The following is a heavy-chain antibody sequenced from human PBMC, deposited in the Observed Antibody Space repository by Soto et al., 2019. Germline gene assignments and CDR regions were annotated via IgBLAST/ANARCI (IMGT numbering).Heavy chain of an antibody. CDR3: TRDWSSVIGTPLDL. Sequence: QLQLVESGGGVVQPEKYLRLSCEASGFTFSAFDMHWVRQSPGKGLEWVATSSYDGDTKYYANSVKGRFTITRDNSRNTLDLHMNSLRAEDTAMYYCTRDWSSVIGTPLDLWGQGTMVVVSS. CDR1: GFTFSAFD. V-gene: IGHV3-30-3*01. D-gene: IGHD2-21*01. CDR2: SSYDGDTK. J-gene: IGHJ3*01.